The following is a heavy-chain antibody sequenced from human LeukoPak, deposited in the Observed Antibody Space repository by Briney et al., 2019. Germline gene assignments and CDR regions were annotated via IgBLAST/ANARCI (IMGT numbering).Heavy chain of an antibody. CDR1: DGSISSSSYY. CDR2: INHSGST. V-gene: IGHV4-39*01. D-gene: IGHD5-12*01. CDR3: ARHDVPRVDIVATIKDSVRAWFDP. Sequence: TSETLSLTCTVSDGSISSSSYYWGWIRQPPGKGLEWIGEINHSGSTNYNPSLKSRVTISVDTSKNQFSLKLSSVTAADTAVYYCARHDVPRVDIVATIKDSVRAWFDPWGQGTLVTVSS. J-gene: IGHJ5*02.